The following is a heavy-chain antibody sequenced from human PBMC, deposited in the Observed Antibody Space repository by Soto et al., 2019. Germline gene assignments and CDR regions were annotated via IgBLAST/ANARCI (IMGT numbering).Heavy chain of an antibody. J-gene: IGHJ4*02. Sequence: EVLLLDYGGGLVQPGGSLRLSCAASGFTFSSYSMSWVRQAPGKGLEWVSGLGGSGGSRYYVDSVKGRFTIYRDNSKNMLYLQMNSLRAEDTAVYYCARDLEAYYYASGKWGQGTLVTVSS. CDR2: LGGSGGSR. V-gene: IGHV3-23*01. D-gene: IGHD3-10*01. CDR3: ARDLEAYYYASGK. CDR1: GFTFSSYS.